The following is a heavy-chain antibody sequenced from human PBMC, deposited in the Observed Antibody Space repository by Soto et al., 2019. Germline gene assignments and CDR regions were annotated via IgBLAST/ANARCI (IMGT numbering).Heavy chain of an antibody. CDR1: GFSLTDPKMG. V-gene: IGHV2-26*01. CDR3: VRKLGGGTFDV. CDR2: IFANDER. Sequence: QVTLKESGPVLVKPTETLTLTCSVSGFSLTDPKMGVSWIRQPPGEALEWLAHIFANDERSYRPSLQTRLTISKDTSKSQVVLTGTNMDPVDTATYYCVRKLGGGTFDVWGQGTMVTVSS. D-gene: IGHD3-16*01. J-gene: IGHJ3*01.